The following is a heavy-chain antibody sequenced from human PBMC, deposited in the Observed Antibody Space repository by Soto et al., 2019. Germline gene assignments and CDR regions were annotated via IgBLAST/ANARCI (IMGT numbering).Heavy chain of an antibody. V-gene: IGHV4-30-4*01. CDR3: ARSQSSGPYFDY. D-gene: IGHD3-22*01. J-gene: IGHJ4*02. Sequence: SQTLSLTWSVSGGSISGGGCYWSCIPQPPGKGLEWIGYIYYSGSTYYNPSLKSRVTISVDTSKNQFSLKLSSVTAADTAVYYCARSQSSGPYFDYWGEGTLVTVSS. CDR1: GGSISGGGCY. CDR2: IYYSGST.